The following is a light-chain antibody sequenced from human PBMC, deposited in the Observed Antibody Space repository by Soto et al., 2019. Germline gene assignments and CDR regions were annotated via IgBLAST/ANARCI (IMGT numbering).Light chain of an antibody. Sequence: DIQMTQSPSTLSASVGDRVTITCRASQTINSWLAWYQQKPGKAPNLLIYKASNLESGVPSRFSGSGSGTEFTLTISSLQPDDFATYYCQQFHSYSCTFGQGTKLEI. V-gene: IGKV1-5*03. CDR3: QQFHSYSCT. CDR1: QTINSW. CDR2: KAS. J-gene: IGKJ2*02.